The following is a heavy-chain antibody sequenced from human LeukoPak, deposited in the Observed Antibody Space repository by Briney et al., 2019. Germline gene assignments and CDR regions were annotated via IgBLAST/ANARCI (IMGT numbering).Heavy chain of an antibody. CDR2: IIPIFGTA. CDR1: GGTFSSYA. CDR3: ARGYYYDSSGYYYQLGAFDI. Sequence: SVKVSCKASGGTFSSYAISWVRQASGQGLEWMGGIIPIFGTANYAQKFQGRVTITADKSTSTAYMELSSLRSEDTAVYYCARGYYYDSSGYYYQLGAFDIWGQGTMVTVSS. V-gene: IGHV1-69*06. J-gene: IGHJ3*02. D-gene: IGHD3-22*01.